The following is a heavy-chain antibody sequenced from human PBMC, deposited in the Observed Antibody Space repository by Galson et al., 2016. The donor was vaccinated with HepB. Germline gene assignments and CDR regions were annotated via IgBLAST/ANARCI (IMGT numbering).Heavy chain of an antibody. Sequence: ETLSLTCTVSGGSIRGSTDFWGWVRQPPGKGLEWIGFISQTGSTYYDPSLRSRIIISADTAKKQFSLRLRSVTAADTATYYCARRAYNYFDPWGRGRLVTVSS. J-gene: IGHJ5*02. V-gene: IGHV4-39*01. CDR2: ISQTGST. CDR3: ARRAYNYFDP. D-gene: IGHD5-24*01. CDR1: GGSIRGSTDF.